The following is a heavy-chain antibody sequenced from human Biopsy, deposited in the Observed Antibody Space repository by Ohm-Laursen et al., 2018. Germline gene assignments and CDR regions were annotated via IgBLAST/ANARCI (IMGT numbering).Heavy chain of an antibody. CDR3: ARGGGGNSRDWYFDL. CDR1: GFTFSSFA. Sequence: GSLRLSCAASGFTFSSFAMSWVRQAPGKGLVWVSGISDSGGSTHYADSVKGRFSISRDTSKNTLYLQMNSLRAEDTAVYYCARGGGGNSRDWYFDLWGRGTLVTVSS. CDR2: ISDSGGST. D-gene: IGHD1-7*01. V-gene: IGHV3-23*01. J-gene: IGHJ2*01.